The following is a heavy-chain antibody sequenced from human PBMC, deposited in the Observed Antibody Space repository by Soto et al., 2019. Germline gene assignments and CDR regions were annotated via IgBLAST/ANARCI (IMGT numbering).Heavy chain of an antibody. CDR1: GGSISSSSYY. CDR3: ARPKVSSHPTGPTKSVWFDP. Sequence: QLQLQESGPGLVKPSETLSLTCTVSGGSISSSSYYWGWIRQPPGKGLEWIGCIDYSGSTYYSLSLKSRVTISVDTSKNQFSLKLSSVTAADTAVYYCARPKVSSHPTGPTKSVWFDPWGQGTLVTVSS. J-gene: IGHJ5*02. CDR2: IDYSGST. D-gene: IGHD1-1*01. V-gene: IGHV4-39*01.